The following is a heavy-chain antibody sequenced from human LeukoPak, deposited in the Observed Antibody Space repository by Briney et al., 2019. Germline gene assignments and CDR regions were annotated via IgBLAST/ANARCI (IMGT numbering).Heavy chain of an antibody. CDR3: ARSTVTTSDYFDY. V-gene: IGHV4-34*01. D-gene: IGHD4-17*01. CDR2: TYYSGST. Sequence: SETLSLTCAVYGGSFSGYYWSWIRQPPGKGLEWIAYTYYSGSTYYNPSLKSRVTISVDRSKNQFSLKLSSVTAADTAVYYCARSTVTTSDYFDYWGQGTLVTVSS. CDR1: GGSFSGYY. J-gene: IGHJ4*02.